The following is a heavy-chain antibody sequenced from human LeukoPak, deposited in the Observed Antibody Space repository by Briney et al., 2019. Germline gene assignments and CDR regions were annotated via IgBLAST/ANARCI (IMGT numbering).Heavy chain of an antibody. CDR2: ISGSGGST. Sequence: PGGSLRLSCAASGFTFSSYAMSWVRQAPGKGLEWVSAISGSGGSTYYADSVKGRFTISRDNSKNTLYLQMNSLRAEDTAVYYCAKWGGIGSIAVAGRPNWFDPWGQGTLVTVSS. V-gene: IGHV3-23*01. CDR1: GFTFSSYA. J-gene: IGHJ5*02. D-gene: IGHD6-19*01. CDR3: AKWGGIGSIAVAGRPNWFDP.